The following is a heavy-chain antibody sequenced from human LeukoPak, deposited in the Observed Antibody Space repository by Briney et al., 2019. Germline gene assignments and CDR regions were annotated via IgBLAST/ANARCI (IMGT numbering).Heavy chain of an antibody. CDR2: IWFDGSVK. D-gene: IGHD2-15*01. Sequence: GGSLRLSCAASGFTFNTHGMHWVRQAPGKGLEWVAAIWFDGSVKHYSDAVKGRFIISRDNSLNTLYLQMNSLKTEDTAVYYCTTVPNVGYCSGGSCYERSPLEGNWGQGTLVTVSS. CDR1: GFTFNTHG. V-gene: IGHV3-33*08. J-gene: IGHJ4*02. CDR3: TTVPNVGYCSGGSCYERSPLEGN.